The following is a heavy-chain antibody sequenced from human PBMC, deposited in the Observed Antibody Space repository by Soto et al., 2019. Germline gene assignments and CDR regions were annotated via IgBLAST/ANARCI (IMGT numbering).Heavy chain of an antibody. CDR1: GGSIISSSHY. CDR2: IYYSGST. Sequence: PSETLSLTCTVSGGSIISSSHYWGWIRQPPGKGLEWIGSIYYSGSTYYNPSLKSRVTTSVDTSKNQFSLRLSSVTAADTAVHYCGRQDEGYDFWSGYPGFFDCWGQGTLVTVSS. V-gene: IGHV4-39*01. J-gene: IGHJ4*02. CDR3: GRQDEGYDFWSGYPGFFDC. D-gene: IGHD3-3*01.